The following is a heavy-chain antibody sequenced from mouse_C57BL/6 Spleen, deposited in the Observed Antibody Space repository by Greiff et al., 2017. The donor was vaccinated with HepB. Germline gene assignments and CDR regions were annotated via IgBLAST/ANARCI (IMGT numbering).Heavy chain of an antibody. J-gene: IGHJ3*01. CDR2: IYPGSGST. CDR3: ARSGNYYGSSYEFAY. CDR1: GYTFTSYW. D-gene: IGHD1-1*01. V-gene: IGHV1-55*01. Sequence: QVQLQQPGAELVKPGASVKMSCKASGYTFTSYWITWVKQRPGQGLEWIGDIYPGSGSTNYNEQFKSKATLTVDTSSSTAYMQLSSLTSEDSAVYYCARSGNYYGSSYEFAYWGQGTLVTVSA.